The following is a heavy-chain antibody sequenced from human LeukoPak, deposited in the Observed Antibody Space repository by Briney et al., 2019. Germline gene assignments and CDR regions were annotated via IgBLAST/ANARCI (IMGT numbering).Heavy chain of an antibody. CDR3: AREILPTGPYYGSGFGLDV. V-gene: IGHV1-2*04. CDR2: INPNSGGT. D-gene: IGHD3-10*01. CDR1: GYTFTVYY. Sequence: AASVKVSFTASGYTFTVYYMHWVRQAPGQGLEWMGWINPNSGGTNYAQKFQGWVTMTRDTSISTAYMELSRLRSDDTAVYYCAREILPTGPYYGSGFGLDVWGQGTTVTVSS. J-gene: IGHJ6*02.